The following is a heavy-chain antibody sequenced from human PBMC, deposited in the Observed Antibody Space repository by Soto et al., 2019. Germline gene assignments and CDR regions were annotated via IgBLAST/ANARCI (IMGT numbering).Heavy chain of an antibody. CDR2: INHSGST. J-gene: IGHJ6*02. CDR3: ARVGWSTSMDV. V-gene: IGHV4-34*01. CDR1: GGSFSGYY. D-gene: IGHD3-3*01. Sequence: SSETLSLTCAVYGGSFSGYYWSWIRQPPGKGLEWIGEINHSGSTNYNPSLKSRVTISVDTSKNQFSLKLSSVTTADTAVYYCARVGWSTSMDVWGQGTTVTAP.